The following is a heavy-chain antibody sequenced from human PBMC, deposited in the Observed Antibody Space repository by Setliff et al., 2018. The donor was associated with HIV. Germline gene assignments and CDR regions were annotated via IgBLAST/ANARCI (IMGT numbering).Heavy chain of an antibody. V-gene: IGHV4-4*07. D-gene: IGHD2-15*01. CDR1: GGSISSYY. CDR3: ARGGPWAVGTPKRAFDI. Sequence: SETLSLTCTVSGGSISSYYWSWIRQPAGKGLEWIGRIYTSGSTNYNPSLKSRVAMSVDTSKNQFSLKLGSVTAADTAVYYCARGGPWAVGTPKRAFDIWGQGTMVTVSS. CDR2: IYTSGST. J-gene: IGHJ3*02.